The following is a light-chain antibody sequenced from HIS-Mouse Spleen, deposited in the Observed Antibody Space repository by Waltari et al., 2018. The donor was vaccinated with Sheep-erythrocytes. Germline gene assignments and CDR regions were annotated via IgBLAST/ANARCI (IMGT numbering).Light chain of an antibody. Sequence: SSELTQDPAVSVALGQTVRITCQGDSLRSYYVSWYQQKPGQAPVLVIHGKNNRPSGIPDRVSGSSSGNTASLTITGAQAEDEADYYCNSRDSSGNVVFGGGTKLTVL. V-gene: IGLV3-19*01. CDR3: NSRDSSGNVV. CDR2: GKN. J-gene: IGLJ2*01. CDR1: SLRSYY.